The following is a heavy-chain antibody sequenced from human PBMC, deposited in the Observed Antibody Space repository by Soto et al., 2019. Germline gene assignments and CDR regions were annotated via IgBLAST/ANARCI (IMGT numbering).Heavy chain of an antibody. CDR3: ARDAQIGHGYSTYHTY. Sequence: ASVKVSCKASGYTFTSYYIHWVRQAPGQGLEWVGLINPSGGSTTYAQKFQGRVTMTRDTSTSTVYMELNSLRSEDTAVYFCARDAQIGHGYSTYHTYWGQGTLVTVSS. D-gene: IGHD5-12*01. V-gene: IGHV1-46*01. CDR2: INPSGGST. CDR1: GYTFTSYY. J-gene: IGHJ4*02.